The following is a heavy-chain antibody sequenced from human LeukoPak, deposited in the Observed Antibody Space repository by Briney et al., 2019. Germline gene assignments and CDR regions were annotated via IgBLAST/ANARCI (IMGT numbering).Heavy chain of an antibody. CDR1: GFTFSSYA. CDR3: AKDGMGPFGGATSDYFDY. J-gene: IGHJ4*02. CDR2: ISGSGGST. V-gene: IGHV3-23*01. Sequence: PGGSLRLSCAASGFTFSSYAMSWVRQAPGKGLEWVSAISGSGGSTYYADSVKGRFTISRDNSKNTLYLQMNSLRAEDTAVYYCAKDGMGPFGGATSDYFDYWGQGTLVTVSS. D-gene: IGHD3-16*01.